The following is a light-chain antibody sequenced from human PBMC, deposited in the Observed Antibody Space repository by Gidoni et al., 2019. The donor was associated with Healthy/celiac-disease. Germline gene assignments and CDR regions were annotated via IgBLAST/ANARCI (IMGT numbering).Light chain of an antibody. J-gene: IGLJ1*01. CDR2: DVS. CDR1: SSDVGGYNY. CDR3: CSYAGSRRV. Sequence: QSALTQPRSVSGSPGQSVTISCTGTSSDVGGYNYVPWYQQHPGKAPKLMIYDVSKRPSGVPDRFSGSKSGNTASLTISGLQAEDEADYYCCSYAGSRRVFGTGTKVTVL. V-gene: IGLV2-11*01.